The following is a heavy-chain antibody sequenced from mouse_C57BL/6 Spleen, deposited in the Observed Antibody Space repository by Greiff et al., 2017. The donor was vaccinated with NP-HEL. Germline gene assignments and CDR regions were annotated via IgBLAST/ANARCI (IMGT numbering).Heavy chain of an antibody. Sequence: QVQLKQPGAELVKPGASVKVSCKASGYTFTSYWMHWVKQRPGQGLEWIGRIHPSDSDTNYNQKFKGKATLTVDKSSSTAYLQLSSLTSEDSAVYYCAMGDYYGSSPWFAYWGQGTLVTVSA. V-gene: IGHV1-74*01. J-gene: IGHJ3*01. D-gene: IGHD1-1*01. CDR2: IHPSDSDT. CDR3: AMGDYYGSSPWFAY. CDR1: GYTFTSYW.